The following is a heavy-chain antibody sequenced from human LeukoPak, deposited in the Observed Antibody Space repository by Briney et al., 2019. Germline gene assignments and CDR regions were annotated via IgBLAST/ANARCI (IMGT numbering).Heavy chain of an antibody. D-gene: IGHD2-21*02. CDR1: GFTFSSYA. CDR3: ARENLPVVVTAIRVDWYFDL. CDR2: ISSSGSTI. Sequence: GGSLRLSCAASGFTFSSYAMSWVRQAPGKGLEWVSYISSSGSTIYYADSVKGRFTISRDNAKNSLYLQMNSLRAEDTAVYYCARENLPVVVTAIRVDWYFDLWGRGTLVTVSS. V-gene: IGHV3-48*04. J-gene: IGHJ2*01.